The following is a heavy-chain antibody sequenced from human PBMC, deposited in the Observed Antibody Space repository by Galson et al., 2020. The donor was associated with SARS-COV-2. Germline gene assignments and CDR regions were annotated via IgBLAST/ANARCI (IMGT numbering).Heavy chain of an antibody. D-gene: IGHD3-22*01. V-gene: IGHV4-59*08. CDR3: ARQGYYESGGDLGYDVDD. CDR2: IHYSGTT. CDR1: GGSISTYY. J-gene: IGHJ4*02. Sequence: ETSETLSLTCTVSGGSISTYYWNWIRQSPGKGLEWIAYIHYSGTTHYNPSLKSRVSISVDTSENQFSLRMSSVTAADTAVYYCARQGYYESGGDLGYDVDDWGQGSVVAV.